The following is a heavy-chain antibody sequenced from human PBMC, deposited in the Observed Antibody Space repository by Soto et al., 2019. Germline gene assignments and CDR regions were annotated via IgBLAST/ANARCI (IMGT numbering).Heavy chain of an antibody. CDR2: ISGSGGST. CDR1: GVTFSSYA. D-gene: IGHD4-17*01. J-gene: IGHJ3*02. CDR3: AKGTPYDDPWDDAFDI. V-gene: IGHV3-23*01. Sequence: EVQLLESGGGLVQPGGSLRLSCAASGVTFSSYAMSWVRQAPGKGLEWVSAISGSGGSTYYADSVKGRFTTARDNSKNTLYLQLNSLRAEDTAVYYCAKGTPYDDPWDDAFDIWGQGTMVTVSS.